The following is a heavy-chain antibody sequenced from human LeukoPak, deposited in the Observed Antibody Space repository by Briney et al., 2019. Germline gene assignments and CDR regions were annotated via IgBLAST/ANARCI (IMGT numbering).Heavy chain of an antibody. J-gene: IGHJ4*02. CDR1: GGSISSYY. CDR2: IYYSGST. D-gene: IGHD3-10*01. Sequence: SETLSLTCTVSGGSISSYYWSWIRQPPGKGLEWIGYIYYSGSTNYNPSLKSRVTISVDTSKNQFSLKLSSVTAADTAVYYCASGRRDVLLWFGGLLHPGDFDYWGQGTLVTVSS. CDR3: ASGRRDVLLWFGGLLHPGDFDY. V-gene: IGHV4-59*12.